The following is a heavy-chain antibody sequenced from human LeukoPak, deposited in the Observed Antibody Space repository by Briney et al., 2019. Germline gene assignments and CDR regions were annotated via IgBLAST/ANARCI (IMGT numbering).Heavy chain of an antibody. CDR3: ARRVTYYYGSGPTNWFDP. CDR1: GGSFSGYY. D-gene: IGHD3-10*01. J-gene: IGHJ5*02. CDR2: INYSGST. V-gene: IGHV4-34*01. Sequence: SETLSLTCAVYGGSFSGYYWSWIRQPPGKGPEWIGEINYSGSTNYNPSLKSRVTISVDTSKNQFSLKLSSVTAADTAVYYCARRVTYYYGSGPTNWFDPWGQGTLVTVSS.